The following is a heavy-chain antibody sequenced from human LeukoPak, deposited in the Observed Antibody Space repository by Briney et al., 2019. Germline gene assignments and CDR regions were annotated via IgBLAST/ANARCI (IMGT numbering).Heavy chain of an antibody. CDR2: IYSGGST. Sequence: GGSLRLSCAASGFTVSSNYMSWVRQAPGRGLEWVSVIYSGGSTYYADSVKGRFTISRDNSKNTLYLQMNSLRAEDTAVYYCARDRGRDYYYYGMDVWGQGTTVTVSS. J-gene: IGHJ6*02. V-gene: IGHV3-53*01. CDR1: GFTVSSNY. D-gene: IGHD3-16*01. CDR3: ARDRGRDYYYYGMDV.